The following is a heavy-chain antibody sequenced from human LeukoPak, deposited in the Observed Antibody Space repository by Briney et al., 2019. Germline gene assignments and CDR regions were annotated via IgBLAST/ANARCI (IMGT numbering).Heavy chain of an antibody. V-gene: IGHV4-4*07. J-gene: IGHJ4*02. CDR1: GASISNYY. CDR3: AGRDY. Sequence: SETLSLTCTVSGASISNYYWSWIRQPAGKGLEWIGRVYTSGSTNYNPSLKSRVTISVDKSKNQFFLKLSSVTAADTAVYYCAGRDYCGQGTLVTVSS. D-gene: IGHD1-26*01. CDR2: VYTSGST.